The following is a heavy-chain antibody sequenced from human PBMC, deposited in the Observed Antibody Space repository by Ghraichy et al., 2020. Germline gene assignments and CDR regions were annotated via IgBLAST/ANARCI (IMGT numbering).Heavy chain of an antibody. CDR2: IYYSGST. V-gene: IGHV4-39*07. J-gene: IGHJ4*02. Sequence: SETLSLTCTVSGGSISSSSYYWGWIRQPPGKGLEWIGSIYYSGSTYYNPSLKSRVTISVDTSKNQFSLKLSSVTAADTAVYYCAGNWGFDPYYFDYWGQGTLVTVSS. CDR1: GGSISSSSYY. CDR3: AGNWGFDPYYFDY. D-gene: IGHD7-27*01.